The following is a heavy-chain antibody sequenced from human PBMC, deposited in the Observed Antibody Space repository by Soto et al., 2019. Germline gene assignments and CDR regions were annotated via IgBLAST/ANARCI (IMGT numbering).Heavy chain of an antibody. CDR1: GLTFSRAV. CDR3: FIDTTPTEPRALFHY. CDR2: IWYDGSNN. V-gene: IGHV3-33*01. Sequence: GGSAKLPCAASGLTFSRAVIHWVLLASSKRMEWVAVIWYDGSNNYYADSVKVRFTISRDNSKNTLYLQMNSLRAEDTAVYYFFIDTTPTEPRALFHYWAHPTSVTVST. D-gene: IGHD1-1*01. J-gene: IGHJ4*01.